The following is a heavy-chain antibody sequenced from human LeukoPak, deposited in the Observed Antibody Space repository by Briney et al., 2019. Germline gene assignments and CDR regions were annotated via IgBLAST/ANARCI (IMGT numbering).Heavy chain of an antibody. Sequence: GGSLRLSCAASGFTFSSYAMHWVRQAPGKGLEWVAVISYDGSNKYYADSVKGRFTISRDNSKNTLYLQMNSLRAEDTAVYYCAREGGSSGWCDYWGQGTLVTVSS. CDR3: AREGGSSGWCDY. CDR1: GFTFSSYA. D-gene: IGHD6-19*01. CDR2: ISYDGSNK. J-gene: IGHJ4*02. V-gene: IGHV3-30-3*01.